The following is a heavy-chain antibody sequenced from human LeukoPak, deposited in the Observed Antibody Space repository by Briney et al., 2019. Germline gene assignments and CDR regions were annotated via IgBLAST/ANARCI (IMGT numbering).Heavy chain of an antibody. CDR3: ARGTNFDY. V-gene: IGHV3-48*02. Sequence: GESLKISCKGSGYSFTSYWISWVRQAPGKGLEWVSYISGSSSPIYYADSVKGRFTISRDNAKNSVYLQMNSLRDEDTAVYYCARGTNFDYWGQGTLVTVS. D-gene: IGHD1-14*01. CDR2: ISGSSSPI. CDR1: GYSFTSYW. J-gene: IGHJ4*02.